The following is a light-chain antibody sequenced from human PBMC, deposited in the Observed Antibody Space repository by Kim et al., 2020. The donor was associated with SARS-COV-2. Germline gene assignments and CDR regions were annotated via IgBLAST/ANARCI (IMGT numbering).Light chain of an antibody. CDR3: LQYDNLPYT. V-gene: IGKV1-33*01. Sequence: AAVRDRVIITCQATQDIKKNLNWYQQKPGEAPKLLIYDASNLETGVPSRFSGSGSGTDFALTVTSLQPEDIGTYYCLQYDNLPYTFGQGTKLEI. CDR1: QDIKKN. CDR2: DAS. J-gene: IGKJ2*01.